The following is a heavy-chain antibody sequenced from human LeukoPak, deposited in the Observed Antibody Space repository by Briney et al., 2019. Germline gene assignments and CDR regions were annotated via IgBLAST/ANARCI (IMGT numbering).Heavy chain of an antibody. CDR3: AGEWGRPVDPNWFDP. V-gene: IGHV1-69*05. J-gene: IGHJ5*02. CDR1: GGTFSSYA. Sequence: ASVKVSCKASGGTFSSYAISWVRQAPGQGLEWMGRIIPIFGTANYAQKFQGRVTITTDESTSTAYMELSSLRSEDTAVYYCAGEWGRPVDPNWFDPWGQGTLVTVSS. CDR2: IIPIFGTA. D-gene: IGHD3-16*01.